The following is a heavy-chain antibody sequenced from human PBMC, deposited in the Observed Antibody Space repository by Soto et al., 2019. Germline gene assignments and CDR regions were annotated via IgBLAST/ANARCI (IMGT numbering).Heavy chain of an antibody. CDR2: ISYDGSNK. V-gene: IGHV3-30-3*01. J-gene: IGHJ4*02. CDR3: ASVLRFLEWKPFDY. D-gene: IGHD3-3*01. CDR1: GFTFSSYA. Sequence: GGSLRLSCAASGFTFSSYAMHWVRQAPGKGLEWVAVISYDGSNKYYADSVKGRFTISRDNSKNTLYLQMNSLRAEDTAGCYCASVLRFLEWKPFDYWGQGTLVYVSS.